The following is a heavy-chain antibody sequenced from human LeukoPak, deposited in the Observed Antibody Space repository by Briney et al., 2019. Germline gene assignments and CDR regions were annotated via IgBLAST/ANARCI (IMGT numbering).Heavy chain of an antibody. Sequence: GGSLKISFKGSGCRFTNYWIAWVRQMPGRGRGWMRIIYLGDSGTRYSPSLQGHFPISGDRPISTAYLQWSSLKASDLAMYYCARGRYCTSTSCSHFDYWGQGTLVTVSS. CDR2: IYLGDSGT. J-gene: IGHJ4*02. V-gene: IGHV5-51*04. D-gene: IGHD2-2*01. CDR3: ARGRYCTSTSCSHFDY. CDR1: GCRFTNYW.